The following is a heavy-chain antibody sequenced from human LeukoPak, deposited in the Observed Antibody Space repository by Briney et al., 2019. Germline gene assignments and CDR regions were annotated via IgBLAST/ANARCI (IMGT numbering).Heavy chain of an antibody. CDR2: INPNSGGT. V-gene: IGHV1-2*02. J-gene: IGHJ4*02. D-gene: IGHD3-22*01. CDR3: AREFGGYPAFDY. CDR1: GYTFTGYY. Sequence: ASVKLSCKASGYTFTGYYMHWVRQAPGQGLEWMGWINPNSGGTNYAQKFQGRVTMTRDTSISTAYMELSRLRSDDTAVYYCAREFGGYPAFDYWGQGTLVSVSS.